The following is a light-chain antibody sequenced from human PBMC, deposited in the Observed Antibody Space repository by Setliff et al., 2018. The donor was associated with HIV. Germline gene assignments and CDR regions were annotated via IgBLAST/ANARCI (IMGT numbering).Light chain of an antibody. CDR3: QVWDSSSDLHVV. V-gene: IGLV3-21*04. Sequence: SYELTQPHSVSVAPGKTASITCGGNNIGSKSVYWYQQKPGQAPVLVISYNSDRPSGTPARFSGSNSGNTATLTISRVEAGDEADYYCQVWDSSSDLHVVFGGGTKVTVL. J-gene: IGLJ2*01. CDR1: NIGSKS. CDR2: YNS.